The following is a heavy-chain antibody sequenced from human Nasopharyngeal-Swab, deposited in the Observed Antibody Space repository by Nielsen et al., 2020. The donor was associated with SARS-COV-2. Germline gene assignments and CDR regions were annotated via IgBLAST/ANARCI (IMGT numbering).Heavy chain of an antibody. J-gene: IGHJ5*02. D-gene: IGHD3-9*01. Sequence: SGPTLVKPTQTLTLTCTFSGFSLSTSGVGVGWIRQPPGKALEWLALIYWNDDKRYSPSLKSRLTITKDTSKNQVVLTMTSMDPVDTATYYCAQTRKVLRYFDRYNWFDPWGQGTLVTVSS. V-gene: IGHV2-5*01. CDR2: IYWNDDK. CDR3: AQTRKVLRYFDRYNWFDP. CDR1: GFSLSTSGVG.